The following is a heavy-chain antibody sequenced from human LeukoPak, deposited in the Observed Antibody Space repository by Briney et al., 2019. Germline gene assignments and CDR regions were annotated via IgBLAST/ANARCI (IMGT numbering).Heavy chain of an antibody. J-gene: IGHJ4*02. Sequence: GALRLSCAASGFAFSNYWMTWVRQAPGKGLQWVANIKPDGTEKNYVDSVKGRFTISRDNAKNSVYLQLNSLRVDDTALYCCARTPLTQLEPDYFDSWGQGTLVSVS. D-gene: IGHD1-1*01. CDR2: IKPDGTEK. CDR3: ARTPLTQLEPDYFDS. V-gene: IGHV3-7*01. CDR1: GFAFSNYW.